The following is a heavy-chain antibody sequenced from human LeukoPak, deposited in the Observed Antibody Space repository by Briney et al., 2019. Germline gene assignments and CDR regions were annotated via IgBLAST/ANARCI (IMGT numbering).Heavy chain of an antibody. V-gene: IGHV1-18*01. D-gene: IGHD4-17*01. CDR1: GYTFTSYG. J-gene: IGHJ4*02. CDR3: AWGSRDYGDYVSWNFDY. Sequence: ASVKVSCKASGYTFTSYGISWVRQAPGQGLEWMGWISAYNGNTNYAQKLQGRVTMTTDTSTSTAYMELRSLRSDDTAVYYCAWGSRDYGDYVSWNFDYWGQGTLVTVSS. CDR2: ISAYNGNT.